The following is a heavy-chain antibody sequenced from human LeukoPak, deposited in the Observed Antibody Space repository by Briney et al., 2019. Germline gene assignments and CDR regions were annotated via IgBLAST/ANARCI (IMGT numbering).Heavy chain of an antibody. D-gene: IGHD4-17*01. CDR3: AGRDYGDYGSGYYYMDV. V-gene: IGHV4-30-4*07. J-gene: IGHJ6*03. CDR1: GGSISSGGYS. Sequence: SETLSLTCAVSGGSISSGGYSWSWIRQPPGKGLEWIGYIYYSGSTYYNPSLKSRVTISVDTSKNQFSLKLSSVTAADTAVYYCAGRDYGDYGSGYYYMDVWGKGTTVTISS. CDR2: IYYSGST.